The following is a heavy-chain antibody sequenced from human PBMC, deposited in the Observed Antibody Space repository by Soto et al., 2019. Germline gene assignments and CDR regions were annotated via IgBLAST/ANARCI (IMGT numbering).Heavy chain of an antibody. CDR1: GFSFISYW. CDR3: AKGVPAATRYFQH. J-gene: IGHJ1*01. V-gene: IGHV3-74*01. CDR2: INSDGSSA. Sequence: VQLVESGGGLVQPGGSLRLSCAASGFSFISYWMHWVRHAPGKGLVWVSRINSDGSSATYADSVKGRFTISRDNAKNTLYLQMNSLTPEDTAVYYCAKGVPAATRYFQHWGQGTLVTVSS. D-gene: IGHD2-2*01.